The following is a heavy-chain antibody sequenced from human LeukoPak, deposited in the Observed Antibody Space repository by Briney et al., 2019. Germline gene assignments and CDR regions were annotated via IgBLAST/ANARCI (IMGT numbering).Heavy chain of an antibody. CDR3: ARGLYSGSYYDY. CDR2: SHYNGSP. D-gene: IGHD1-26*01. V-gene: IGHV4-59*01. CDR1: GGSISNYY. J-gene: IGHJ4*02. Sequence: SEPLSLTCSVSGGSISNYYWSWLRQPPGKGLEWIGYSHYNGSPNYNPSLKSRVTISLDTSKNHFSLKLSSVTAADTAVYYCARGLYSGSYYDYWGQGTLVTVS.